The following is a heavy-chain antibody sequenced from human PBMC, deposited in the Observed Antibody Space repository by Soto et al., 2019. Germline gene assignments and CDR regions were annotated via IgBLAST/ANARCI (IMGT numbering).Heavy chain of an antibody. J-gene: IGHJ6*02. CDR3: ARAPRITMVRGVISSGSGMDV. CDR1: GGTFSSFV. CDR2: IIPSIGII. D-gene: IGHD3-10*01. V-gene: IGHV1-69*04. Sequence: GASVKVSCKASGGTFSSFVISWVRQAPGQGLEWMGRIIPSIGIINYAQKFQGRVTITADTSTSTAYMELSSLRSEDTAVYYCARAPRITMVRGVISSGSGMDVWGQGTTVTV.